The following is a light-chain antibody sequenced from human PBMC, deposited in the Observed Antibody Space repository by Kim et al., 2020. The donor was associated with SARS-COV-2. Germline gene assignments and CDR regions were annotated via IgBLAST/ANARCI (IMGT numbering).Light chain of an antibody. J-gene: IGLJ2*01. CDR3: QAWDSSTVV. CDR1: EMGDEN. CDR2: QDS. Sequence: GAPRKKGNHNWCGSEMGDENGCWYPQEAGQVPVLVIYQDSKRPSGIPERFSGSNSGNTATLTISGTQAMDEADYYCQAWDSSTVVFGGGTQLTVL. V-gene: IGLV3-1*01.